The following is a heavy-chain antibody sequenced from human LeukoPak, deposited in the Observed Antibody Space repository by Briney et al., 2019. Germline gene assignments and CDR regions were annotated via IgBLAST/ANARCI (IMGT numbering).Heavy chain of an antibody. CDR3: ARVGSVTNFGVVSYYFDY. V-gene: IGHV5-51*01. D-gene: IGHD3-3*01. CDR2: IYPDDSDS. J-gene: IGHJ4*02. Sequence: GEALKISWKASGYSFDYYWIAWVRQMPGKGLEWSGIIYPDDSDSTYSPSFQGQVTISVDKSINTAYLQWSSLKASNTAIYYCARVGSVTNFGVVSYYFDYWGQGTLVTVSS. CDR1: GYSFDYYW.